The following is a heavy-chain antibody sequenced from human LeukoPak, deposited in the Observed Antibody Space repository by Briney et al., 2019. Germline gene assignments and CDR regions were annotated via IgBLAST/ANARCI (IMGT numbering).Heavy chain of an antibody. CDR2: INTNTGNP. Sequence: GASVKVSCKASGYTFTSYAMNWVRQAPGQGLEWMGWINTNTGNPTYAQGFTGRFVFFLDTSVSTAYLQISSLKAEDTAVYYCARDMSLYYYDSSGYPVDYWGQGTLVTVSS. V-gene: IGHV7-4-1*02. D-gene: IGHD3-22*01. CDR3: ARDMSLYYYDSSGYPVDY. J-gene: IGHJ4*02. CDR1: GYTFTSYA.